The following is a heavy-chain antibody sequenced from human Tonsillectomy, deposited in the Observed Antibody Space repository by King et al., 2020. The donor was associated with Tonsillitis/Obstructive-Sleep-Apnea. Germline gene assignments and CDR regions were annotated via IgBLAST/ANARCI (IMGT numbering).Heavy chain of an antibody. J-gene: IGHJ4*02. V-gene: IGHV3-48*02. D-gene: IGHD2-15*01. CDR1: GFIFSSYS. Sequence: VQLVESGGGLVQPGGSLRLSFAASGFIFSSYSLNWVRPAPGEGLGGVAYISSGRKTIYYADSVKGRFTISRDNAKNSLYLQMNSLRDEDAAVYYCARDIGFHQYWGQGTLVTVSS. CDR3: ARDIGFHQY. CDR2: ISSGRKTI.